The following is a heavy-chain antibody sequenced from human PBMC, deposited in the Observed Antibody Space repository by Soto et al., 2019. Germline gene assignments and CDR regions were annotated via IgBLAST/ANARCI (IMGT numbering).Heavy chain of an antibody. CDR3: ARHLRWLQLQRVDWGPGDYYYYAMDV. D-gene: IGHD5-12*01. CDR1: GYNFTSYW. Sequence: EVQLVQSGAEVKKPGESLKISCKGSGYNFTSYWIGWVRQMPGKGLEWMGLIYPGDSDTRYSPSFQGQVTISADKSISTAYLQWSSLKASDTAMYYCARHLRWLQLQRVDWGPGDYYYYAMDVWGQGTTVTVSS. V-gene: IGHV5-51*01. CDR2: IYPGDSDT. J-gene: IGHJ6*02.